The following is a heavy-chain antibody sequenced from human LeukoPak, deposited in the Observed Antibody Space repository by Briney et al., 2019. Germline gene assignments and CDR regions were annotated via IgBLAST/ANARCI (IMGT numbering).Heavy chain of an antibody. V-gene: IGHV1-18*01. J-gene: IGHJ4*02. CDR3: ARASNYGDYRFDY. D-gene: IGHD4-17*01. Sequence: ASVKVSCKASGYTFTSYGISWVRQAPGQGLEWMGWISAYNGNTNYAQKFQGRVTITRNTSISTAYMELSSLRSEDTAVYYCARASNYGDYRFDYWGQGTLVTVSS. CDR2: ISAYNGNT. CDR1: GYTFTSYG.